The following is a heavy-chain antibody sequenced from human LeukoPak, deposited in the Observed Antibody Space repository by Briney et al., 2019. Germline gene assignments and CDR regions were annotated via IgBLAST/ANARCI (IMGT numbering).Heavy chain of an antibody. J-gene: IGHJ4*02. D-gene: IGHD4-17*01. CDR1: GGSISSYY. CDR3: ASTITVTTDY. Sequence: PSETLSLTCTVSGGSISSYYWSWIRQPAGKGLEWIGSIYHSGSAYYNPSLKSRVTISVDTSKNQFSLKVSSVTAADTAVYYCASTITVTTDYWGQGTLVTVS. V-gene: IGHV4-4*07. CDR2: IYHSGSA.